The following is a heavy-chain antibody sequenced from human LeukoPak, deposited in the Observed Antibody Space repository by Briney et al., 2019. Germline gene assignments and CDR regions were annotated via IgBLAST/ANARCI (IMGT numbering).Heavy chain of an antibody. J-gene: IGHJ4*02. Sequence: GRSLRLSCAASGFTFSSSEMNWVRQAPGKGLEWLSYISGSGYSRYYADSVKGRFTVSRDNAKNSVYLQMNSLRVEDTAVYYCAREKGYGDIDYWGQGTLVTVSS. CDR3: AREKGYGDIDY. CDR1: GFTFSSSE. D-gene: IGHD4-17*01. CDR2: ISGSGYSR. V-gene: IGHV3-48*03.